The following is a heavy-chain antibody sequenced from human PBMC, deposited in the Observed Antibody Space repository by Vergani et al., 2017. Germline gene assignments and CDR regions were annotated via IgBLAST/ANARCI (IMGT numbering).Heavy chain of an antibody. V-gene: IGHV3-23*01. J-gene: IGHJ3*02. CDR3: AEVGHSGLADTFGAFEI. CDR2: LSASDRRT. Sequence: EVQLLESGGDLVQPGGSLRLSCAASGFTFIMHAMSWVRQAPGKGLEWVSTLSASDRRTHYADSVKGRFTISRDNSKNTLFLHMNSLRPEDTAVYYCAEVGHSGLADTFGAFEIWGQGTMVTVSS. CDR1: GFTFIMHA. D-gene: IGHD2-15*01.